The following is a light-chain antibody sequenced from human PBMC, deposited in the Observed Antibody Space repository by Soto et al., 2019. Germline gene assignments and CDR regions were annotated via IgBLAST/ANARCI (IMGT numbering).Light chain of an antibody. CDR2: DFS. V-gene: IGLV2-14*01. CDR1: RSDVGGYNY. Sequence: QSVLTQPAPVPGSSGQTITLSCTGTRSDVGGYNYVSWYQQHPGKAPKLMIYDFSNRPSGVSNRFSVSKSGNTASLTISVLQAEDEADYDCNSYTSSSTPNVFGTGTKVTVL. J-gene: IGLJ1*01. CDR3: NSYTSSSTPNV.